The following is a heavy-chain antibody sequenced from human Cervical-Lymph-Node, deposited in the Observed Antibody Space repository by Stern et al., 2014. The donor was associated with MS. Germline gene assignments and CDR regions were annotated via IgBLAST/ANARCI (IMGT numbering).Heavy chain of an antibody. CDR3: AHDYHDILTGYYNSRFAS. D-gene: IGHD3-9*01. CDR2: IYWTDDR. J-gene: IGHJ4*01. CDR1: GFSLSTSGVG. Sequence: QVTLKESGPTLVKPTQTLTLTCTFSGFSLSTSGVGVGWIRQPPGQALEWLALIYWTDDRRYSPSLKTRLTITKDTSKNQVVLTMTNMDPVDTATYYCAHDYHDILTGYYNSRFASWGHGTLVTVSS. V-gene: IGHV2-5*01.